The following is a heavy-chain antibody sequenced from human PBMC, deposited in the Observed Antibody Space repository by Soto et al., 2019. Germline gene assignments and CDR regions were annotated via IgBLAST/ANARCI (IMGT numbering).Heavy chain of an antibody. CDR1: GYTFTSYD. V-gene: IGHV1-8*01. CDR3: ARALFDFWSGYFFPFGGRHFYY. Sequence: QVQLVQSGAEVKKPGASVKVSCKASGYTFTSYDINWVRQATGQGLEWMGWMNPNSGNTGYAQKFQGRVTMTRNTSISTAYMELSSLRSEDTAVYYCARALFDFWSGYFFPFGGRHFYYWGQGTLVTVSS. CDR2: MNPNSGNT. J-gene: IGHJ4*02. D-gene: IGHD3-3*01.